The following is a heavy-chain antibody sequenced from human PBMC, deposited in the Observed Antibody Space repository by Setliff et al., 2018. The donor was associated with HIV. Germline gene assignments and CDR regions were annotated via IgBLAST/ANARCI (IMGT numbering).Heavy chain of an antibody. J-gene: IGHJ4*01. D-gene: IGHD6-13*01. CDR3: ARDEGRATGSWWDQSASWYLDY. Sequence: PSEPLSLTCTVSGGSISSYYWSWIRQPAGKRLEFIGRISAAGTINYNPSLRSRVTLSVDKSENQFSLTVNSVTAADTAMYFCARDEGRATGSWWDQSASWYLDYWGHGILVTVSS. CDR1: GGSISSYY. V-gene: IGHV4-4*07. CDR2: ISAAGTI.